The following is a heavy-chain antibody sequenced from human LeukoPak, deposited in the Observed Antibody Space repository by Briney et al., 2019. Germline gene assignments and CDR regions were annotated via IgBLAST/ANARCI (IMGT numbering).Heavy chain of an antibody. J-gene: IGHJ4*02. V-gene: IGHV3-23*01. CDR2: VSGSGGST. CDR3: AKGWKGNLDY. Sequence: SLXLSCAASXFSFSSNAMNWVRQAPGKGLEWVSAVSGSGGSTYYADSVKGRFTISRDNSKNTVYLQMNSLRAEDTALYYCAKGWKGNLDYWGQGTLVTVSS. D-gene: IGHD1-14*01. CDR1: XFSFSSNA.